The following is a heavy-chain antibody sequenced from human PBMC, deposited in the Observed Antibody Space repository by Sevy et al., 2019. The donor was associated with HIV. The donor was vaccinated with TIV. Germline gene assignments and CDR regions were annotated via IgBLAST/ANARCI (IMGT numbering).Heavy chain of an antibody. CDR2: IYSGVTT. Sequence: GGSLRLSCAASGFTVGSNDMSWVRQAPGKGLEWVSIIYSGVTTSYADSVKGRFTISRDNFKNTLYLQMNSLRAEDSAVYYCASHYYDSTGYYYPLDYWGLGTLVTVSS. V-gene: IGHV3-66*02. D-gene: IGHD3-22*01. CDR1: GFTVGSND. J-gene: IGHJ4*02. CDR3: ASHYYDSTGYYYPLDY.